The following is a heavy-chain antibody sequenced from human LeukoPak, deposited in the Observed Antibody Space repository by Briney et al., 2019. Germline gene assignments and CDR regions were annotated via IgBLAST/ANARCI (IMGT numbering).Heavy chain of an antibody. V-gene: IGHV3-9*01. CDR2: ISWNSGSI. Sequence: GGSLRLSCAASGFTFDDYAMPWVRQAPGKGLEWVSGISWNSGSIGYADSVKGRFTISRDNAKNSLYLQMNSLRAEDTALYYCAKDIGYYDSSANDYWGQGTLVTVSS. J-gene: IGHJ4*02. CDR3: AKDIGYYDSSANDY. CDR1: GFTFDDYA. D-gene: IGHD3-22*01.